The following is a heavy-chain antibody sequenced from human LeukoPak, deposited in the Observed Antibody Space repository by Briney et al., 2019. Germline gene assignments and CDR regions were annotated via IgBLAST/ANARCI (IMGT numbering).Heavy chain of an antibody. CDR3: ARAHTGYSSSWYGGY. CDR2: INPNSGGT. CDR1: GYTFTGYY. Sequence: ASVKVSCKASGYTFTGYYMHWVRQAPGQGLEWMGRINPNSGGTNYAQKFQGRVTITADESTSTAYMELSSLRSEDTAVYYCARAHTGYSSSWYGGYWGQGTLVTVSS. V-gene: IGHV1-2*06. J-gene: IGHJ4*02. D-gene: IGHD6-13*01.